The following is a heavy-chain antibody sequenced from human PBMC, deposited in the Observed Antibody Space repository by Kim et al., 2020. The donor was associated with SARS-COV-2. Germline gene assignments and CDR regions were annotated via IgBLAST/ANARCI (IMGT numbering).Heavy chain of an antibody. CDR3: ARDTPVYYGSGSYYWFDP. V-gene: IGHV3-11*06. J-gene: IGHJ5*02. Sequence: VKGRVTITRDNAKNSVYLQMNSLRAEDTAVYYCARDTPVYYGSGSYYWFDPWGQGTLVTVSS. D-gene: IGHD3-10*01.